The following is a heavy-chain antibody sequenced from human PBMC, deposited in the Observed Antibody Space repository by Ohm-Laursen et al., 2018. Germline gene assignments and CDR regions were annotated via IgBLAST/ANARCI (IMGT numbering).Heavy chain of an antibody. CDR3: ASLGRYCSGETCYGIDY. D-gene: IGHD2-15*01. J-gene: IGHJ4*02. CDR1: GVSINGYS. Sequence: SQTLSLTCSVSGVSINGYSWSWIRQPPGKGLEWIGYIFYSGSTNYNPSLKSRVTISLGTSKNQFSLNLSSVTAADTAVYYCASLGRYCSGETCYGIDYWGQGTLVTVSS. CDR2: IFYSGST. V-gene: IGHV4-59*12.